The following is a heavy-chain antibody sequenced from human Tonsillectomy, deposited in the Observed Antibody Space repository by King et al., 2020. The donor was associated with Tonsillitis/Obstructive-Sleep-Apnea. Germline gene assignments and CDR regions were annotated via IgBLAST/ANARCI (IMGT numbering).Heavy chain of an antibody. D-gene: IGHD6-13*01. J-gene: IGHJ6*03. CDR2: IYWDDXK. CDR1: GFSLTSSXVA. V-gene: IGHV2-5*02. CDR3: EHKXXDKAGHYYMXV. Sequence: TLKESGPTLVKPTQTLTLXCXFXGFSLTSSXVAVGXXRXPPGKXLEWLXLIYWDDXKRYSPSLKSRLSITKDTSKNQVVLTMTNIDPVDTSTYYCEHKXXDKAGHYYMXVWGXGTTVTVSS.